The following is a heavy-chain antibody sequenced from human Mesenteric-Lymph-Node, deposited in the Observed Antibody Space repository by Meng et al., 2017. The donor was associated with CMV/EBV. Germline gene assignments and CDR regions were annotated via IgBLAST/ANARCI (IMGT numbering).Heavy chain of an antibody. CDR2: IYYSGST. Sequence: SETLSLTCAVYGGSFSGYYWGWIRQPPGKGLEWIGSIYYSGSTYYNPSLKSRVTISVDTSKNQFSLKLSSVTAADTAVYYCARGVVVINWSWFDPWGQGTLVTVSS. D-gene: IGHD2-21*01. J-gene: IGHJ5*02. CDR1: GGSFSGYY. CDR3: ARGVVVINWSWFDP. V-gene: IGHV4-34*01.